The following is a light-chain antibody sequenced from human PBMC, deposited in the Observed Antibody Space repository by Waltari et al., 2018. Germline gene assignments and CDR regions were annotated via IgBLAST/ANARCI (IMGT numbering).Light chain of an antibody. CDR3: QQYXNLPPLT. V-gene: IGKV1-33*01. Sequence: XIQMTQSXXXLSXXVGXXGTITCQAXQDISNYLTWXQQKPGKAPNFLIYDASNLETGVPSRFXGSGSGTDFTFTISSLXXXXIXTYYCQQYXNLPPLTFGXGTKXXIK. J-gene: IGKJ4*01. CDR1: QDISNY. CDR2: DAS.